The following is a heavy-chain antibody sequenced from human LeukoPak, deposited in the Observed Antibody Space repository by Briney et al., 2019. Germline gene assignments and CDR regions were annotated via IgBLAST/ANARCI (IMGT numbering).Heavy chain of an antibody. J-gene: IGHJ4*02. V-gene: IGHV3-48*03. CDR2: ISSSGSTI. CDR3: ARDRALAGTYYYDSSGYGY. CDR1: GFTFSSYE. D-gene: IGHD3-22*01. Sequence: GGSLRLSCAASGFTFSSYEMNWVRQAPGKGLEWVSYISSSGSTIYYADSVKGRFTTSRDNAKNSLYLQMNSLRAEDTAVYYCARDRALAGTYYYDSSGYGYWGQGTLVTVSS.